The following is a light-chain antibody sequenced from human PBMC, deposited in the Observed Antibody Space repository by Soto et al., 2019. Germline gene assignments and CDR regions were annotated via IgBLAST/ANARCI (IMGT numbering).Light chain of an antibody. CDR1: QSLGSN. CDR3: QQHSNWPLT. Sequence: EIVLTQSPATLSVSPGERATLSCGASQSLGSNLAWYQQKPGQAPRLLIYGASTRAPGVPARFSGSESGTDFTLIVDSLQSDDFAVYYCQQHSNWPLTFGGGTKVEIK. V-gene: IGKV3-15*01. CDR2: GAS. J-gene: IGKJ4*01.